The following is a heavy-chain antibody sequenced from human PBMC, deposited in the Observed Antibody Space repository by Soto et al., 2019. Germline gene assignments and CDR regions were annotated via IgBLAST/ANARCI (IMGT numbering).Heavy chain of an antibody. CDR1: AYSFSDKG. V-gene: IGHV1-3*01. CDR2: TNARNGNP. J-gene: IGHJ4*02. Sequence: QVQLVQSGAEVKRPGASVKISCEASAYSFSDKGVHWVRQAPGQSLEWMGWTNARNGNPKYSQKFQGRVTINTDTSATIAYMELSSLRFEDTAVYYCGAGPFLDYWGQGTLVTVSS. CDR3: GAGPFLDY.